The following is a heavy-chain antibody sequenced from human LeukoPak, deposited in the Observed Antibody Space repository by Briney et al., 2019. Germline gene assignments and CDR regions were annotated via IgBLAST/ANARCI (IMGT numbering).Heavy chain of an antibody. CDR3: AKEATSGWPDY. D-gene: IGHD6-19*01. J-gene: IGHJ4*02. CDR2: ISYDGSVK. V-gene: IGHV3-30*18. CDR1: GFTFSTYG. Sequence: GGSLRLSCAASGFTFSTYGMHWVRQAPGKGLEWLGVISYDGSVKYYPDSVKGRFTISRDNSNNTLYLQMNSLRPEDTAVYYCAKEATSGWPDYWGQGTLVTVS.